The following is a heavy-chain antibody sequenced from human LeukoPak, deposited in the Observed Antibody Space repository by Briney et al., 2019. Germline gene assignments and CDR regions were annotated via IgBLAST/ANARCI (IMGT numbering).Heavy chain of an antibody. Sequence: GGSLRLPCAGSGFTFSNTAMSWVRQAPGKGLEWVALISYDGSNKYYADSVKGRFTISRDNSKNTLYLQMSGLRAEDTAVYYCARDYGSGTYYNGYFDYWGQGTLVTVSS. CDR1: GFTFSNTA. D-gene: IGHD3-10*01. CDR2: ISYDGSNK. J-gene: IGHJ4*02. V-gene: IGHV3-30*04. CDR3: ARDYGSGTYYNGYFDY.